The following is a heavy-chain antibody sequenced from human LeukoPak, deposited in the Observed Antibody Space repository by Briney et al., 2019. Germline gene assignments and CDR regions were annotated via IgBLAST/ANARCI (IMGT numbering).Heavy chain of an antibody. CDR3: AKDRAAAGTCYYFHY. D-gene: IGHD6-13*01. Sequence: PGRSLRLSCAASGFTFSSYGMHWVRQAPGKGLEWVAVIWYDGSNKYYADSVKGRFTISRDNSKNMLYLQMNSLRAEDTAVYYCAKDRAAAGTCYYFHYWGQGTLVTVSS. V-gene: IGHV3-33*06. CDR2: IWYDGSNK. CDR1: GFTFSSYG. J-gene: IGHJ4*02.